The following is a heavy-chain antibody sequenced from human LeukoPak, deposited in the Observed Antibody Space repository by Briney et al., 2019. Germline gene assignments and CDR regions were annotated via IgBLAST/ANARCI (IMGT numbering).Heavy chain of an antibody. CDR2: IYTSGST. J-gene: IGHJ4*02. V-gene: IGHV4-4*07. Sequence: SETLSLTCTVSGGSISSYHWSWIRQPAGKGLEWIGRIYTSGSTNYNPSLKSRVTMSVDTSKNQFSLKLSSVTAADTAVYYCARERYDSSGYYYLEYWGQGTLVTVSS. CDR3: ARERYDSSGYYYLEY. CDR1: GGSISSYH. D-gene: IGHD3-22*01.